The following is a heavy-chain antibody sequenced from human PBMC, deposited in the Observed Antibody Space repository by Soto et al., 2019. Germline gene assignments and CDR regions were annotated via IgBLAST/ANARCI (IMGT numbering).Heavy chain of an antibody. CDR3: ARQDSSPPDAFDI. D-gene: IGHD6-13*01. CDR2: IYHSGST. Sequence: SETLSLTCAVSGYSISSGYYWGWIRQPPGKGLEWIGSIYHSGSTYYNPSLKSRVTISVDTSKNQFSLKLSSVTAADTAVYYCARQDSSPPDAFDIWGQGTMVTVS. V-gene: IGHV4-38-2*01. J-gene: IGHJ3*02. CDR1: GYSISSGYY.